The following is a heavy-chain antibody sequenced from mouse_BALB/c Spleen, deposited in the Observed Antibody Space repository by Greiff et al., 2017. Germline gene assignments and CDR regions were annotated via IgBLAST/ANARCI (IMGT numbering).Heavy chain of an antibody. CDR3: AREGTTGFAY. CDR2: IWAGGST. D-gene: IGHD1-1*01. J-gene: IGHJ3*01. CDR1: GFSLTSYG. Sequence: QVQLKESGPGLVAPSQSLSITCTVSGFSLTSYGVHWVRQPPGKGLEWLGVIWAGGSTNYNSALMYRLSISKDNSKSQVFLKMNSLQTDDTAMYYCAREGTTGFAYWGQGTLVTVSA. V-gene: IGHV2-9*02.